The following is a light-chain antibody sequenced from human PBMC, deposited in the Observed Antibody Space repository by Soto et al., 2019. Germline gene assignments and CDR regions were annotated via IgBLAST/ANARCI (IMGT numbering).Light chain of an antibody. V-gene: IGKV3-15*01. CDR2: GAS. CDR1: QSVSSS. Sequence: EIVMTQSPATLSVSPGERATLSCRASQSVSSSLAWYQQTPGQAPRLLIYGASTRATDIPARFSGSGSGTEFTLTISSLQSEDSAVYYCHQYNSWPRGTFGPGTKVEIK. J-gene: IGKJ3*01. CDR3: HQYNSWPRGT.